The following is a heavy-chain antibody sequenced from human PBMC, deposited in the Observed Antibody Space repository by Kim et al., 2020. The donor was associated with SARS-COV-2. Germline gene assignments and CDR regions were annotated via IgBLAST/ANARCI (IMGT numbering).Heavy chain of an antibody. J-gene: IGHJ6*02. CDR3: ARELEVVPAATRGYYYYGMDV. D-gene: IGHD2-2*01. CDR2: ISAYNGNT. Sequence: ASVKVSCKASGYTFTSYGISWVRQAPGQGLEWMGWISAYNGNTNYAQKLQGRVTMTTDTSTSTAYMELRSLRSDDTAVYYCARELEVVPAATRGYYYYGMDVWGQGTTVTVSS. V-gene: IGHV1-18*01. CDR1: GYTFTSYG.